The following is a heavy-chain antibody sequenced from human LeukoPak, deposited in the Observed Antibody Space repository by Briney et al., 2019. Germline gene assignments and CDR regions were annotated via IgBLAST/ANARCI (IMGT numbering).Heavy chain of an antibody. V-gene: IGHV4-39*01. Sequence: PSETLSLTCTVSGGSISSSSYYWGWIRQPPGKGLEGIVSIYYSGSTYYNPYLKSRVTISVDTYKNQLSLKLITVTAADASYYYCARHDYSNYPTWFDPWGQGTLVTVSS. CDR2: IYYSGST. CDR3: ARHDYSNYPTWFDP. D-gene: IGHD4-11*01. CDR1: GGSISSSSYY. J-gene: IGHJ5*02.